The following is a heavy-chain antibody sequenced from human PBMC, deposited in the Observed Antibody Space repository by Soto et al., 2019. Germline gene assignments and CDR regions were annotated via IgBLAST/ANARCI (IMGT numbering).Heavy chain of an antibody. CDR3: SRGGSSWQPHEDY. Sequence: QVQLVQSGAEVKKPGAAMKVSCKASGFTFTSYGISWVRQAPGQGLEWMGWVSAYNGNTHYAQKLQGRVTMTTDTSTTKAYMELRSLRSDDTAVYYCSRGGSSWQPHEDYWGQGTLVTVSS. D-gene: IGHD6-13*01. V-gene: IGHV1-18*01. J-gene: IGHJ4*02. CDR2: VSAYNGNT. CDR1: GFTFTSYG.